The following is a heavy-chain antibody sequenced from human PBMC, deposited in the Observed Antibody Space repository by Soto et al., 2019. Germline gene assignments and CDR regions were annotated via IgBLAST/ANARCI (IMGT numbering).Heavy chain of an antibody. Sequence: RASVGLCKASGGTFSSYAISWVRQAPGQGLEWMGGIIPIFGTANYAQKFQGRVTITADKSTSTAYMELSSLRSEDTAVYYCARGSYGDYWYFDLWGRGTLVTVSS. D-gene: IGHD4-17*01. CDR3: ARGSYGDYWYFDL. CDR2: IIPIFGTA. V-gene: IGHV1-69*06. CDR1: GGTFSSYA. J-gene: IGHJ2*01.